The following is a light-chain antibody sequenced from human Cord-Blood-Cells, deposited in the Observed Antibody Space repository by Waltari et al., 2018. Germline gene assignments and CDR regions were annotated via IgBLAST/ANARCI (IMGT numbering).Light chain of an antibody. Sequence: QSALTQPASVSGSPGQSITISCTGTSSDVGGYNYVSWYQQHPGKAPKLMIYEVSKRPSGVANRVSGSKSGNTASLTISGLQAEDEADYYCSSYTRSSTWVFGGGTKLTVL. J-gene: IGLJ3*02. CDR2: EVS. V-gene: IGLV2-14*01. CDR3: SSYTRSSTWV. CDR1: SSDVGGYNY.